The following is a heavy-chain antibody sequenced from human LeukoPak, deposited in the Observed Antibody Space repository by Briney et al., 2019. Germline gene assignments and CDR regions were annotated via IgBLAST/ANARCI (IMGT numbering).Heavy chain of an antibody. V-gene: IGHV3-30*02. Sequence: GGSLRLSCAASGFIFSSYGMHWVRQAPGKGLEWVAFIRYDASNKHYADSVKGRFTISRDNSKNTLFLQMNSLRAEDTAVYYCATQGVDITPDCWGQGTLVTVSS. CDR1: GFIFSSYG. CDR3: ATQGVDITPDC. J-gene: IGHJ4*02. CDR2: IRYDASNK. D-gene: IGHD3-10*01.